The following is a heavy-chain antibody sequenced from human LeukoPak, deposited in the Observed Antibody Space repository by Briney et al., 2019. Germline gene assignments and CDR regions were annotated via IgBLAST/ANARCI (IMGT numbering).Heavy chain of an antibody. CDR1: GLTFSSYG. Sequence: PGGSLRLSCAAPGLTFSSYGMHWVRQAPGKGLEWVAVISYDGGNKYYADSVKGRFTISRDNSKNTLYLQMNSPRAEDTAVYYCAKDDKRAHWGQGTLVTVSS. CDR3: AKDDKRAH. D-gene: IGHD3-22*01. CDR2: ISYDGGNK. V-gene: IGHV3-30*18. J-gene: IGHJ4*02.